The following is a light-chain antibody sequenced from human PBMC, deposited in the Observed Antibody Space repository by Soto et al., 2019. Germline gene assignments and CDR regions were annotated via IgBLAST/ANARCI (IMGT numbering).Light chain of an antibody. Sequence: EIVMSQSPATLPVSPGERATLSCRASQSVSSNLAWYQQKPGQAPRLLIYGASTRATGIPARFSGSGSGTEFTLTISSLQSEDFGVYYCQQYNNWPAWTFGQGTKVEIK. CDR3: QQYNNWPAWT. CDR2: GAS. J-gene: IGKJ1*01. V-gene: IGKV3-15*01. CDR1: QSVSSN.